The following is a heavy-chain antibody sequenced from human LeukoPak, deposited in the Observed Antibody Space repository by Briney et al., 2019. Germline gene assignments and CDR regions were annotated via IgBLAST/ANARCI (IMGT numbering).Heavy chain of an antibody. CDR2: INPNSGGT. Sequence: APVKVSCKASGYTFTDHYIHWVRQAPGQGLEWMGWINPNSGGTNSAQKFQGRVTMTRDTSISTAYMELSRLRSDDTAVYYCARGRGVWFADLSLKGLDFWGQGTLVTVSS. J-gene: IGHJ4*02. D-gene: IGHD3-10*01. V-gene: IGHV1-2*02. CDR1: GYTFTDHY. CDR3: ARGRGVWFADLSLKGLDF.